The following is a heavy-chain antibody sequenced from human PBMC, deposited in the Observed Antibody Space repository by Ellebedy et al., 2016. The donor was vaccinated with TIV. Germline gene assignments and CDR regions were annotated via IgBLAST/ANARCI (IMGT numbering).Heavy chain of an antibody. J-gene: IGHJ4*02. D-gene: IGHD3-10*01. CDR2: ISAYNGNT. CDR1: GYTFTSYG. Sequence: ASVKVSCKASGYTFTSYGISWVRQAPGQGLEWMGWISAYNGNTNYAQKLQGRVTMTTDTSTSTAYMELRSLRSDDTAVYYCASILYGSGSYYNDYWGQGTLVTVSS. CDR3: ASILYGSGSYYNDY. V-gene: IGHV1-18*04.